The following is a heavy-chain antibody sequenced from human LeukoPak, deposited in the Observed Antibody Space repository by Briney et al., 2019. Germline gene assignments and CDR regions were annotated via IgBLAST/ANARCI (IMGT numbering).Heavy chain of an antibody. D-gene: IGHD3-16*01. J-gene: IGHJ4*02. CDR2: VHTTGGT. Sequence: RASETLSLTCTVSGGSISGHYWSWIRQPAGKEPEWIGRVHTTGGTNYNPSLKSRLTMSVDTSKNQFSLHLTSVTAADTAVYYCAEGGESSLPFDYWGQGTLVTVSS. CDR1: GGSISGHY. V-gene: IGHV4-4*07. CDR3: AEGGESSLPFDY.